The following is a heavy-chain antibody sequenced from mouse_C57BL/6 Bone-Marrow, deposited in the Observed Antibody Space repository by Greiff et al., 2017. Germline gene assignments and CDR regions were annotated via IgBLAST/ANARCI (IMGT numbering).Heavy chain of an antibody. CDR1: GYAFSSSW. Sequence: VQLQQSGPELVKPGASVKISCKASGYAFSSSWMNWVKQRPGKGLEWIGRIYPGGGDTNYNGKFKGKATLTADKSSSTAYMQLSSRTSEDSAVYFCASPLLYRFDYWGQGTTLTVSS. CDR2: IYPGGGDT. V-gene: IGHV1-82*01. D-gene: IGHD2-1*01. CDR3: ASPLLYRFDY. J-gene: IGHJ2*01.